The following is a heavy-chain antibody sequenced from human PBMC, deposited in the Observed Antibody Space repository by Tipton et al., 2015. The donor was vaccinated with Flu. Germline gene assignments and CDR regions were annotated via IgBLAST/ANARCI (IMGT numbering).Heavy chain of an antibody. Sequence: GSLRLSCAASGFTVSSNYMSWVRQAPGKGLEWVSVTYSGDRTYSADSVKGRFTISRGNSKNTIYLQMNSLRVEDTAVYYCARVTGASTAYGLDVWGQGTTVTVSS. J-gene: IGHJ6*02. CDR1: GFTVSSNY. CDR2: TYSGDRT. D-gene: IGHD3-10*01. V-gene: IGHV3-53*01. CDR3: ARVTGASTAYGLDV.